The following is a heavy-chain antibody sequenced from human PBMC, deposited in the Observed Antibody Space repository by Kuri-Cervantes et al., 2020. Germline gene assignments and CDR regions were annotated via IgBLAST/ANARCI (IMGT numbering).Heavy chain of an antibody. CDR2: IRSKANSYAT. V-gene: IGHV3-73*01. J-gene: IGHJ4*02. CDR1: GFTFSGSA. CDR3: TRRAAMGFDY. D-gene: IGHD5-18*01. Sequence: GESLKISCAASGFTFSGSAMHWVRQASGKGLEWVGRIRSKANSYATACAASVKGRFTISRDDSKNTAYLQMNSLKTEDTAVYYCTRRAAMGFDYWGQGTLVTVSS.